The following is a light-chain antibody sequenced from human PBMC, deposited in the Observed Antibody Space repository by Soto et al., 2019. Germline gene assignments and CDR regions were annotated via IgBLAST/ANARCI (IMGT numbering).Light chain of an antibody. Sequence: DIQMTQSPSTLSASVGDGVTITCRASQGISSWLAWYQQKPGKAPKLLIYKASSLESGVPSRFSGSGSGTEFTLTISSLQPDDFATYYCQQYNSYPGTFGQGTKVEIK. CDR3: QQYNSYPGT. J-gene: IGKJ1*01. CDR2: KAS. V-gene: IGKV1-5*03. CDR1: QGISSW.